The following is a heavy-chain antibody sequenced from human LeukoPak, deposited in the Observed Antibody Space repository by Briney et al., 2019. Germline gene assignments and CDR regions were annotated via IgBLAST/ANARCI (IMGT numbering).Heavy chain of an antibody. D-gene: IGHD2-8*01. J-gene: IGHJ4*02. Sequence: PGGSLRLSCAASGFTFDDYGMSWVRQAPGKGLEWVSGINWNGGSTGYADSVKGRFTISRDNAQNSLYLQMNSLRAEDTALYYCTRAETYRYGTTGFQEIGPFDYWGQGTLVTVSS. V-gene: IGHV3-20*04. CDR3: TRAETYRYGTTGFQEIGPFDY. CDR2: INWNGGST. CDR1: GFTFDDYG.